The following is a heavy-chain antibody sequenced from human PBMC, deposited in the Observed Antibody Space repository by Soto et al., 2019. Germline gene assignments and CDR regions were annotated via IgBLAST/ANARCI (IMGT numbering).Heavy chain of an antibody. Sequence: SLRLSCAASGFTFDDYAMCWVRQGPRKGLESVSGISWDSGRIGYAESMKGRLTITRANAKNYLYKKMNSLRTEDTALYYCAKARLWGGDGYNSYYYNAMDVWGQGT. V-gene: IGHV3-9*01. CDR1: GFTFDDYA. CDR2: ISWDSGRI. D-gene: IGHD3-16*01. CDR3: AKARLWGGDGYNSYYYNAMDV. J-gene: IGHJ6*02.